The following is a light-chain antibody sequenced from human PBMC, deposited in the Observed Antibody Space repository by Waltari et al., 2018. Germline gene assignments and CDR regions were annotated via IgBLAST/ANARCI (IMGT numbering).Light chain of an antibody. CDR1: QYINNY. V-gene: IGKV1-39*01. CDR2: GAS. Sequence: DIQMTQSPSSLSASVGDKVTITFRSSQYINNYLNWYQQKPGKAPNILIFGASTLHSGVPSRFSGSGSGTDFTLTINTLHPEDFATYHCQQTYSSPPSFGQGTKVVIK. J-gene: IGKJ1*01. CDR3: QQTYSSPPS.